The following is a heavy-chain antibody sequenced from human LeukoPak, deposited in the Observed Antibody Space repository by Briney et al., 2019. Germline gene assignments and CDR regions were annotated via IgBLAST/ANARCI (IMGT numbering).Heavy chain of an antibody. V-gene: IGHV4-34*01. D-gene: IGHD6-19*01. Sequence: SETLSLTCAVYGGSFSGYYWSWIPQPPGKGLEWIGEINHSGSTIYHPSPKSRVTISVDTSKNQFSLKLSSVTAADTAVYYCAGQIAVAKGVVWFDPWGQGTLVTVSS. CDR3: AGQIAVAKGVVWFDP. J-gene: IGHJ5*02. CDR2: INHSGST. CDR1: GGSFSGYY.